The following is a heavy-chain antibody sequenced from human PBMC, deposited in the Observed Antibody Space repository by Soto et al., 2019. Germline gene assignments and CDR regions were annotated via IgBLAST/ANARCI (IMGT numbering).Heavy chain of an antibody. Sequence: EVQLLESGGGLVQPGGSLRLSCAGSGFTFSNYAMHWVRQAPGKGLEWVSAIRGSGGSTYYADSVKGRFTISRDNSKNTLYLQMNSLRDDDTAVYYCARPVFGLKAHMAVWGKGTTVTVSS. V-gene: IGHV3-23*01. CDR2: IRGSGGST. CDR1: GFTFSNYA. CDR3: ARPVFGLKAHMAV. J-gene: IGHJ6*03. D-gene: IGHD3-10*01.